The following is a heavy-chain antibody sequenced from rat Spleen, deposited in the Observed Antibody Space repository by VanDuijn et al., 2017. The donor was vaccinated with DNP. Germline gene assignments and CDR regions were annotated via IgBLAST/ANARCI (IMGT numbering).Heavy chain of an antibody. CDR1: GFTFSSYW. Sequence: EVKLVESGGGLVQPGRSLKLSCAASGFTFSSYWMYWIRQAPGKGLEWLSSINTDGGSTYYPDSVKARFTISRDNAKSTLYLQMNSLRSEDTATYYCAKGAYNTYGWFAYWGQGTLVTVSS. CDR2: INTDGGST. CDR3: AKGAYNTYGWFAY. J-gene: IGHJ3*01. D-gene: IGHD1-10*01. V-gene: IGHV5-58*01.